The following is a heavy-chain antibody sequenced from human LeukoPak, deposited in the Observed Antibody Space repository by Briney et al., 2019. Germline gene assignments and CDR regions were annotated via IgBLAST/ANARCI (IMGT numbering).Heavy chain of an antibody. CDR3: TTFSTYDSSGYPFDY. J-gene: IGHJ4*02. CDR1: GFTFGNAW. Sequence: GGSLRLSCAASGFTFGNAWMSWVRQAPGKGLEWVGRIKSKTDGGTTDYAAPVKGRFTISRDDSKNTLYLQMNSLKTEDTAVYCCTTFSTYDSSGYPFDYWGQGTLVTVSS. D-gene: IGHD3-22*01. CDR2: IKSKTDGGTT. V-gene: IGHV3-15*01.